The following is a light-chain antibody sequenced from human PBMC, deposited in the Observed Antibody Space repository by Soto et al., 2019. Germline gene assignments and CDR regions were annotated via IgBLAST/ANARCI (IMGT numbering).Light chain of an antibody. J-gene: IGKJ1*01. CDR3: QQYNTFWT. CDR2: DVS. CDR1: QSISSW. V-gene: IGKV1-5*01. Sequence: DIQMSHSPSTLSASVGDRVTITCRASQSISSWLAWYQQKPGKAPKILIYDVSSLESGVPSRFSGSGSGTEFTLTINSMKPDDFATYYCQQYNTFWTFGQGTKVDIK.